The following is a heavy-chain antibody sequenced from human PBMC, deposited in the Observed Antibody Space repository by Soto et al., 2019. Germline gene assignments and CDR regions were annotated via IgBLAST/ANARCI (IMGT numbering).Heavy chain of an antibody. D-gene: IGHD2-2*01. CDR1: GGSISSGGYY. CDR2: IYYSGRT. Sequence: SETMSLTCTVSGGSISSGGYYWSWIRQHPGKGLEWIGYIYYSGRTYYNPSLKSRVTISVDTSKNQFSLKLSSVTAADTAVYYCARATKGYCSSTSCLSNYGMDVWGQGTTVTVS. CDR3: ARATKGYCSSTSCLSNYGMDV. V-gene: IGHV4-31*03. J-gene: IGHJ6*02.